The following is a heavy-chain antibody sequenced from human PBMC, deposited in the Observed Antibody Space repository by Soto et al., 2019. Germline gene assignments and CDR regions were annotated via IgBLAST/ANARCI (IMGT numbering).Heavy chain of an antibody. CDR2: IHHSGST. CDR1: GESFNGYY. V-gene: IGHV4-34*01. J-gene: IGHJ6*02. CDR3: AKDSVPGYYYYYGMDV. D-gene: IGHD3-10*01. Sequence: SETLSLTCTAYGESFNGYYWSWIRQPPGKGLEWIGEIHHSGSTNYNPSLKSRVTFSIDTSKRQFSLRAEDTAVYYCAKDSVPGYYYYYGMDVWGQGTTVTVSS.